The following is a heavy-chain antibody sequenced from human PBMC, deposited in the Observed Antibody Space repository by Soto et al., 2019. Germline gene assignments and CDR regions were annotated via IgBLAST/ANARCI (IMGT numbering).Heavy chain of an antibody. CDR3: ARARDGYENYFDY. D-gene: IGHD5-12*01. J-gene: IGHJ4*02. CDR1: GGTFSSYA. CDR2: IIPIFGTA. V-gene: IGHV1-69*13. Sequence: GASVKVSCKASGGTFSSYAISWVRQAPGQGLEWMGGIIPIFGTADYAQKFQGRVTITADESTSTAYMELSSLRSEDTAVYYCARARDGYENYFDYWGQGTLVTVSS.